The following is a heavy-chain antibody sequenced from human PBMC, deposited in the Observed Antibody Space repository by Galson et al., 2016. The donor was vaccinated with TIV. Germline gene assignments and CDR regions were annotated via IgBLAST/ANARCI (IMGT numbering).Heavy chain of an antibody. J-gene: IGHJ6*02. D-gene: IGHD3-22*01. Sequence: SVKVSCKASGYTFSKYGISWVRQAPGQGLEWVGWIGANSGDTNSAQKLQGRVTLATDTSTSTAYMELRSLRSDDTAVYYCARDRGSMTMILVADYYYAMDVWGQGTMVTVS. CDR1: GYTFSKYG. V-gene: IGHV1-18*01. CDR2: IGANSGDT. CDR3: ARDRGSMTMILVADYYYAMDV.